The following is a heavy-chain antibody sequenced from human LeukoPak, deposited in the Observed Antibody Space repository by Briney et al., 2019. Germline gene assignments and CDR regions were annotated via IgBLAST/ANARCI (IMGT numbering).Heavy chain of an antibody. J-gene: IGHJ4*01. CDR2: IRSKTKSGET. CDR3: TSPAHDFDIWSGYYSL. Sequence: GGSLKLSCYVSGFTFSDSVIHWVRHAAGKGLEWVGRIRSKTKSGETAYAASVKGRFTISRDDSKDTAYLQMNSLKPEDTAVHYCTSPAHDFDIWSGYYSLWGHGTQVTVSS. V-gene: IGHV3-73*01. CDR1: GFTFSDSV. D-gene: IGHD3-3*01.